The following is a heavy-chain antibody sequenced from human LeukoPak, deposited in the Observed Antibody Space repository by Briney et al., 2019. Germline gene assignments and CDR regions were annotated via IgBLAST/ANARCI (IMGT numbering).Heavy chain of an antibody. Sequence: ASVKVSCKASGYTFTSYAMNWVRQAPGQGLEWMGWINTNTGNPTYTQGFTGRFVFSLDTSVSTAYLQISSLKAEDTAVYYCARAISSSSANYYYYMDVWGKGTTVTVSS. CDR1: GYTFTSYA. CDR3: ARAISSSSANYYYYMDV. D-gene: IGHD6-6*01. CDR2: INTNTGNP. J-gene: IGHJ6*03. V-gene: IGHV7-4-1*02.